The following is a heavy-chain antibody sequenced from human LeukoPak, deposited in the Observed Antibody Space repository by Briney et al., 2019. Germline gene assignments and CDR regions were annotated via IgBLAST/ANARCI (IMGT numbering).Heavy chain of an antibody. V-gene: IGHV3-30*02. CDR2: IRYDGSNK. CDR3: ISLPRSSWSTGVDY. D-gene: IGHD6-13*01. CDR1: GFTFSSYG. J-gene: IGHJ4*02. Sequence: GGSLRLSCAASGFTFSSYGMHWVRQAPGKGLEWVAFIRYDGSNKYYADSVKGRFTISRDNSKNTMYLQMNSLRAEDTAVYYCISLPRSSWSTGVDYWGQGTLVTVSS.